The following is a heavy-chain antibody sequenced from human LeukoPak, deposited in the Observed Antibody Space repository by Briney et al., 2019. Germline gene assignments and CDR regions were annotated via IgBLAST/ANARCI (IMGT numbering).Heavy chain of an antibody. J-gene: IGHJ6*03. CDR2: IRYDGSNK. CDR1: GFTFSSYG. CDR3: AKNYYYYMDV. Sequence: GWSLRLSCVASGFTFSSYGMHWVRQAPGKGLEWVAFIRYDGSNKYYADSVKGRFTISRDNSKNTLYLQMNSLRAEDTAVYYCAKNYYYYMDVWGKGTTVTVSS. V-gene: IGHV3-30*02.